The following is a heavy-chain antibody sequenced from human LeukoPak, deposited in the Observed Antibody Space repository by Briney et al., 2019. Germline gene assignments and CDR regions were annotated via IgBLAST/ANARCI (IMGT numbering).Heavy chain of an antibody. CDR2: INPNSGGT. D-gene: IGHD1-14*01. J-gene: IGHJ4*02. Sequence: ASVKGSCKASGHAITGYYMHWVRQAPGQGLEWMGWINPNSGGTNFAQKFQGWVTMTRDTSISTAYMDLSRLRSDDTAVYYCVRDATSGSRYFHLWGQGTLVTVSS. CDR1: GHAITGYY. V-gene: IGHV1-2*04. CDR3: VRDATSGSRYFHL.